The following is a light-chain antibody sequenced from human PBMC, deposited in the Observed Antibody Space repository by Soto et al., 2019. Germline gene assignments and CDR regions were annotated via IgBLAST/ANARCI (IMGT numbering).Light chain of an antibody. V-gene: IGKV3-20*01. J-gene: IGKJ1*01. CDR2: DAT. CDR1: QSVSTNY. Sequence: EVVVTQSPGILSLSPGDRATLSCRTSQSVSTNYLAWYQQQKPGQAPRLLIYDATRRAPGVPDRFSGSGSGTDFTLAISGLEPVDFVMYYCQHYGAPSWTFGQGTKVDI. CDR3: QHYGAPSWT.